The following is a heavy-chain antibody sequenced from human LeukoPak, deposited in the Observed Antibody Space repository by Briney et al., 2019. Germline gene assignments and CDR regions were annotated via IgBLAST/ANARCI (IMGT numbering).Heavy chain of an antibody. V-gene: IGHV3-23*01. D-gene: IGHD3-9*01. J-gene: IGHJ4*02. CDR2: ISGSGGST. CDR3: AKGPNYDILTGLDY. Sequence: TGGSLRLSCAASGFTFSSYAMSWVRQAPGKGLEWVSVISGSGGSTYYADSVKGRFTISRDNSKNTLYLQMNSLRAEDTAVYYCAKGPNYDILTGLDYWGQGTLVTVSS. CDR1: GFTFSSYA.